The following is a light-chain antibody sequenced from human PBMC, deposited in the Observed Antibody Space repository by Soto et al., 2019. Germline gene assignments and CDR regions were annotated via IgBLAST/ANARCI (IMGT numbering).Light chain of an antibody. J-gene: IGKJ5*01. Sequence: EVVVTQSPTTLSVSLGVTASLSCRARQSAGNFLAWYQQKPGQAPRFLIYYISKGASGIPARFSGSGSGTERTLSIYILQSEDSAVYYCKQPNQWPITFGEGTRLEIK. CDR1: QSAGNF. CDR2: YIS. CDR3: KQPNQWPIT. V-gene: IGKV3D-15*03.